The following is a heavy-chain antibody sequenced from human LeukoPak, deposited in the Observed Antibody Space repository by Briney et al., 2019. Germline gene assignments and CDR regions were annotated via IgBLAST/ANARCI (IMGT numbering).Heavy chain of an antibody. J-gene: IGHJ4*02. CDR1: GGSINNGSIY. CDR3: ARHDYRLLNRFDY. CDR2: MHYSGNT. Sequence: PSETLSLTCTVSGGSINNGSIYWGWIRQPPGKGLEWIGSMHYSGNTDYNPSLKSRVTISADTSKEQFSLKLSSVTAADTAVYYCARHDYRLLNRFDYWGQGTLVTVSS. V-gene: IGHV4-39*01. D-gene: IGHD3-3*01.